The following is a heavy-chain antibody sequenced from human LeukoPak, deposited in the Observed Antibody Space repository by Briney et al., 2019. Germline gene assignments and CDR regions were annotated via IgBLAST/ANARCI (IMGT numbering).Heavy chain of an antibody. CDR1: GYTFTSYG. J-gene: IGHJ4*02. V-gene: IGHV1-18*01. CDR3: ARDIVVVPAAISLDY. CDR2: ISAYNGNT. Sequence: ASVKVSCEASGYTFTSYGISWVRQAPGQGLEWMGWISAYNGNTNYAQKLQGRVTMTTGTSTSTAYMELRSLRSDDTAVYYCARDIVVVPAAISLDYWGQGTLVTVSS. D-gene: IGHD2-2*02.